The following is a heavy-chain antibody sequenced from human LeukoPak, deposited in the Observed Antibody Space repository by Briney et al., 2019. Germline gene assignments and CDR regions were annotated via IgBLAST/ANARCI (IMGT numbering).Heavy chain of an antibody. V-gene: IGHV3-23*01. CDR1: GFTFSSYA. CDR2: ISSSGGST. CDR3: AKDVGGYGPFDY. D-gene: IGHD5-12*01. J-gene: IGHJ4*02. Sequence: GGSLILSCAASGFTFSSYAMNWVRQAPGKGLEWVSAISSSGGSTYYADSVKGRFTISRDNSKNTLYLQMNSLTAEDTAVYYCAKDVGGYGPFDYWGQGTLVTVSS.